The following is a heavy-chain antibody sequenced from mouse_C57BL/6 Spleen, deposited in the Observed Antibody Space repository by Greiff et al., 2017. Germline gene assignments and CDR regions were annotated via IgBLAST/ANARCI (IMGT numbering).Heavy chain of an antibody. Sequence: EVHLVESGGGLVQPGGSLSLSCAASGFTFTDYYMSWVRQPPGKALEWLGFIRNKANGYTTEYSASVKGRFTISRDNSQSILYLQMNALRAEDSATYYCARYWGAQATLRYFDYWGQGTTLTVSS. D-gene: IGHD3-2*02. V-gene: IGHV7-3*01. J-gene: IGHJ2*01. CDR2: IRNKANGYTT. CDR1: GFTFTDYY. CDR3: ARYWGAQATLRYFDY.